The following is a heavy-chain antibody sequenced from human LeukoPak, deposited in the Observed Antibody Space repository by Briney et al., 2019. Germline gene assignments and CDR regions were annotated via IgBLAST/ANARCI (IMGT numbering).Heavy chain of an antibody. CDR2: IYPGDSDT. V-gene: IGHV5-51*01. CDR1: GYRFTNYW. J-gene: IGHJ5*02. D-gene: IGHD1-26*01. CDR3: ARRIGNNWFDP. Sequence: GESLKISCKGSGYRFTNYWIGWVRQMPGKGLEWMGIIYPGDSDTRYSPSFQGQVTISADESISIAYLQWSSLKASDTAMYYCARRIGNNWFDPWGQGTLVTVSS.